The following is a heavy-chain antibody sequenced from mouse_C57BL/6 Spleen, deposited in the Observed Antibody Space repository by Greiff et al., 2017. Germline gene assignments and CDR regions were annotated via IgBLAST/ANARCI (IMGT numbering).Heavy chain of an antibody. J-gene: IGHJ1*03. V-gene: IGHV1-61*01. D-gene: IGHD2-12*01. CDR3: ARADYTDFDV. Sequence: QVQLQQPGAELVRPGSSVKLSCKASGYTFTSYWMDWVKQRPGQGLEWIGNIYPSDSETHYNQKFKDKATLTVDKSSSTAYMQLSSLTSEDSAVYYCARADYTDFDVWGTGTTVTVSS. CDR1: GYTFTSYW. CDR2: IYPSDSET.